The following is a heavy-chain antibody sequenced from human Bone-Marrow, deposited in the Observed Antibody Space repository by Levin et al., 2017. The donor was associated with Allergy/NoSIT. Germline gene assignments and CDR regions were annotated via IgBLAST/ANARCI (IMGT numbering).Heavy chain of an antibody. V-gene: IGHV4-4*02. D-gene: IGHD6-19*01. CDR2: MYHSGDT. CDR1: GGSISSDYW. CDR3: ARISHRSGWYLAEAIDI. Sequence: SETLSLTCAVSGGSISSDYWWSWVRQTPGKGLEWIGQMYHSGDTKYNPSLKSRVIISVAKSKNQFSLRLSSVTAADAAVYYCARISHRSGWYLAEAIDIWGQGTTVTVSS. J-gene: IGHJ3*02.